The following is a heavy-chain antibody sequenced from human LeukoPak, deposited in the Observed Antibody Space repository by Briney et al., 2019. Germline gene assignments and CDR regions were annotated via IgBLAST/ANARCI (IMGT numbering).Heavy chain of an antibody. CDR1: GYTFTSYD. CDR3: ARGYYSNDAFDI. Sequence: GASVKVSCKASGYTFTSYDINWARQATGQGLEWMGWMNPNSGNTGYAQKFQGRVTMTRNTSISTAYMELSSLRSEDTAVYYCARGYYSNDAFDIWGQGTMVTVSS. J-gene: IGHJ3*02. V-gene: IGHV1-8*01. CDR2: MNPNSGNT. D-gene: IGHD3-10*01.